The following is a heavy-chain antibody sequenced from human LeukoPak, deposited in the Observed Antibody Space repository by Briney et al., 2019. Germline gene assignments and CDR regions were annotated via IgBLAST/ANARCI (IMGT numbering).Heavy chain of an antibody. CDR2: IYSGGST. CDR3: ARERHDDAFDI. Sequence: GGSLRLSCAASGFTVSSNYMSWVRQAPGKGLEWVSVIYSGGSTYYADSVKGRFTISRDNSKNTLYLQMNSLRAEDTAVYYCARERHDDAFDIWGQGTMVTVSS. CDR1: GFTVSSNY. J-gene: IGHJ3*02. V-gene: IGHV3-53*05.